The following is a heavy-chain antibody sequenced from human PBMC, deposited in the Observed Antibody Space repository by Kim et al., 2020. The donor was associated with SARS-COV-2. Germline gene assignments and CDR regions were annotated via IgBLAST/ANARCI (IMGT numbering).Heavy chain of an antibody. Sequence: ASVKVSCKVSGYTLTELSMHWVRQAPGKGLEWMGGFDPEDGETIYAQKFQGRVTMTEDTSTDTAYMELSSLRSEDTAVYYCATLIAAAYGADYWGQGTLVTVSS. CDR1: GYTLTELS. CDR2: FDPEDGET. J-gene: IGHJ4*02. CDR3: ATLIAAAYGADY. D-gene: IGHD6-13*01. V-gene: IGHV1-24*01.